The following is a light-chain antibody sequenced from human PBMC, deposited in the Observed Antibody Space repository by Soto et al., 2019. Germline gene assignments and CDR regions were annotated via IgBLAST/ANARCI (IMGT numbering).Light chain of an antibody. CDR2: AAS. Sequence: DIQMTQSPSSLSASVGDRVTITCRASQDIGINLGWFQQKPGKAPKLLIYAASSLQSGVPSRFSGSGSGTDFTLTISSLQPEDVATYYCQQSYSTPPTLGQGTKVDIK. J-gene: IGKJ1*01. V-gene: IGKV1-39*01. CDR1: QDIGIN. CDR3: QQSYSTPPT.